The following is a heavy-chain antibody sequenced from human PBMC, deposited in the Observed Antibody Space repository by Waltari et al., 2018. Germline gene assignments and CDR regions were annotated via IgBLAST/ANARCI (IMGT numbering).Heavy chain of an antibody. D-gene: IGHD3-3*01. Sequence: EVQLVQSGAEMKKPGQSLKISGKWSGYSSTRYWIAWVRQMSGKGLELMAMIYPSDSDTRYSPSFQGQVTISVDKSTSTAYLQWNSLRASDTAVYFCARLFGFGNNADYWGQGTLVTVSS. CDR3: ARLFGFGNNADY. V-gene: IGHV5-51*01. J-gene: IGHJ4*02. CDR2: IYPSDSDT. CDR1: GYSSTRYW.